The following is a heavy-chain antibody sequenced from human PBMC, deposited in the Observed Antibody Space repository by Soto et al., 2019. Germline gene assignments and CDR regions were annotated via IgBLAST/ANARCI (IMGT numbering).Heavy chain of an antibody. J-gene: IGHJ4*02. Sequence: PSETLSLTCTVSGGSISSSSYYWVWIRQPPWKGLDWIGSIYYSGSTYYNPSPKSRVTISVDTSKNQFSLKLSSVTAADTAVYYCASPSRGYSYGYQSQFNFDYWGQGTLVTVSS. CDR2: IYYSGST. D-gene: IGHD5-18*01. CDR1: GGSISSSSYY. V-gene: IGHV4-39*01. CDR3: ASPSRGYSYGYQSQFNFDY.